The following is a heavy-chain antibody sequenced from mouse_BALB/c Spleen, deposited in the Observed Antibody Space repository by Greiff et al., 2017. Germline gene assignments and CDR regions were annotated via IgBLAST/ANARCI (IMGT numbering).Heavy chain of an antibody. J-gene: IGHJ3*01. Sequence: EVKVEESGGGLVKPGGSLKLSCAASGFAFSSYDMSWVRQTPEKRLEWVAYISSGGGSTYYPDTVKGRFTISRDNAKNTLYLQMSSLKSEDTAMYYCARSTMITTGFAYWGQGTLVTVSA. CDR3: ARSTMITTGFAY. D-gene: IGHD2-4*01. CDR1: GFAFSSYD. V-gene: IGHV5-12-1*01. CDR2: ISSGGGST.